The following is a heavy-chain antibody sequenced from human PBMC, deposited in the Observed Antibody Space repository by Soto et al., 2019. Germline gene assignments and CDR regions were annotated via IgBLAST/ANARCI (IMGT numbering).Heavy chain of an antibody. CDR2: INRDGSST. CDR1: GFTFSSYW. V-gene: IGHV3-74*01. CDR3: ARDKGSEAYSSSSGQRNSFDI. D-gene: IGHD6-6*01. Sequence: GGSLRLSCAASGFTFSSYWMHWVRQAPGKGLVWVSRINRDGSSTSYADSVKGRFTISRENAKNTLYLQMNSLRAEATAVYYCARDKGSEAYSSSSGQRNSFDIWGQGTMVTVSS. J-gene: IGHJ3*02.